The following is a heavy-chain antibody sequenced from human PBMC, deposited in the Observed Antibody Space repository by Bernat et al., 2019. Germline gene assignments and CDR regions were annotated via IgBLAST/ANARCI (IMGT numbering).Heavy chain of an antibody. CDR1: GFTFSNAW. D-gene: IGHD2-15*01. CDR2: IKSKTDGGTT. Sequence: EVQLVESGGGLVKPGGSLRLSCAASGFTFSNAWMSWVRQAPGKGLGWVGRIKSKTDGGTTDYAAPVKGRFTISRDDSKNTLYLQMNSLKTEDTAVYYCTTELSVGYCSGGSCDPRGYWGQGTLVTVSS. V-gene: IGHV3-15*01. CDR3: TTELSVGYCSGGSCDPRGY. J-gene: IGHJ4*02.